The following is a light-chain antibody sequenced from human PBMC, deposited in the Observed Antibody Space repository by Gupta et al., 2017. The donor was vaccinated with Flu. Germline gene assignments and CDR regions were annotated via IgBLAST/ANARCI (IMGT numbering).Light chain of an antibody. V-gene: IGKV1-39*01. Sequence: DIQMTQSPSSLSASGGDRVTITCRASQNIIKYLNWYQQKPGKAPKLLVYAATSLQGGVPSRFSGSGSGTDFTLTISSLQPEDFATYYCQQSYSLPQTFGPGTKVDFK. CDR1: QNIIKY. CDR2: AAT. CDR3: QQSYSLPQT. J-gene: IGKJ3*01.